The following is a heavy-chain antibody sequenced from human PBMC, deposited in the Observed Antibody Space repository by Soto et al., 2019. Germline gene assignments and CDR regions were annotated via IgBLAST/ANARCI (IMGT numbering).Heavy chain of an antibody. CDR3: ARDLSYDY. Sequence: QVQLQESGPGLVKPSETLSLTCTVSGGSVSSGSYYWSWIRQPPGKGLEWIGYIYYTGSTNYNPSLKSRVTISVDTSKNQSSLKLSSVTAADTAVYYCARDLSYDYWGQGTLVTVSS. V-gene: IGHV4-61*01. CDR2: IYYTGST. CDR1: GGSVSSGSYY. J-gene: IGHJ4*02.